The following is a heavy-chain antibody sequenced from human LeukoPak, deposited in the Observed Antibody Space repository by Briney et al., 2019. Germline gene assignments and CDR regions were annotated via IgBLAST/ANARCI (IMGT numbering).Heavy chain of an antibody. CDR1: GGSISGYF. J-gene: IGHJ1*01. CDR2: INHSGST. D-gene: IGHD5-24*01. V-gene: IGHV4-34*01. Sequence: SETLSLTCTVSGGSISGYFWSWIRQPPGKGLEWIGEINHSGSTNYNPSLKSRVTISVDTSKNQFSLKLSSVTAADTAVYYCVRGSSVRWLQYGEYFQHWGQGTLVTVSS. CDR3: VRGSSVRWLQYGEYFQH.